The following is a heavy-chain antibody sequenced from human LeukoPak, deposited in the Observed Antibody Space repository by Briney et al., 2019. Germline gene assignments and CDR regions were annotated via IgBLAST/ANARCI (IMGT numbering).Heavy chain of an antibody. D-gene: IGHD3-22*01. CDR2: ISAYNGNT. Sequence: ASVKVSCKASGYTFTSYGISWVRQAPGQGLEWMGWISAYNGNTNYAQKLQGRVTMTTDTSTSTAYMELRSLRSDDTAAYYCARDDGANHYDSSGYYVWGQGTLVTVSS. CDR1: GYTFTSYG. V-gene: IGHV1-18*01. CDR3: ARDDGANHYDSSGYYV. J-gene: IGHJ4*02.